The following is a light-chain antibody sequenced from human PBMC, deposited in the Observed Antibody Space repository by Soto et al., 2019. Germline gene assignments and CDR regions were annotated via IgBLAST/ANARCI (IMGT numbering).Light chain of an antibody. CDR1: QSVRSSY. CDR2: GAS. Sequence: EIGLTQSPGTLSLSPGERATLSCRARQSVRSSYLAWYQQKPGQAPRLLIYGASSRATGLPDRFSGSGSGTDFTLTHSSLEPEDFAVYYCQQYGSSPRTFGKGTKVEIK. V-gene: IGKV3-20*01. CDR3: QQYGSSPRT. J-gene: IGKJ1*01.